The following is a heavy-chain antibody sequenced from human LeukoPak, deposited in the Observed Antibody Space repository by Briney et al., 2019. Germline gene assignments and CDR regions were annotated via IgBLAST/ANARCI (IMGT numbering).Heavy chain of an antibody. J-gene: IGHJ3*02. D-gene: IGHD2-15*01. CDR1: GFTFSSYG. CDR3: ARACSGPHDAFDI. Sequence: PGRSLRLSCAASGFTFSSYGMHWVRQAPGKGLEWVAVIWYDGSNKYYADSVKGRFTISRDNSKNTLYLQMNSLRAKDTAVYYCARACSGPHDAFDIWGQGTMVTVSS. V-gene: IGHV3-33*01. CDR2: IWYDGSNK.